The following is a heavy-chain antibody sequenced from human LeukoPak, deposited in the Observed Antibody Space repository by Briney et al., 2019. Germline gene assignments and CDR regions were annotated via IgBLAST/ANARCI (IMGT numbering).Heavy chain of an antibody. Sequence: SETLSLTCTVSGGSISSYYWSGIRQPAGKGLEWIGRIYTSGSTNYNPSLKSRVTMSVDTSKNQFSLKLSSVTAADTAVYYCARGRGYGLYYYYYGMDVWGQGTTVTVSS. CDR3: ARGRGYGLYYYYYGMDV. V-gene: IGHV4-4*07. D-gene: IGHD5-18*01. J-gene: IGHJ6*02. CDR1: GGSISSYY. CDR2: IYTSGST.